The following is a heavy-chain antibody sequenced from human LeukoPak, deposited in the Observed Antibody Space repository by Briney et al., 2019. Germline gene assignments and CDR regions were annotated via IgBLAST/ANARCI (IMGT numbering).Heavy chain of an antibody. J-gene: IGHJ3*02. CDR2: IYYSGST. D-gene: IGHD3-22*01. V-gene: IGHV4-31*03. CDR3: ARHLVVVTTDDAFDI. CDR1: GGSISSSGYY. Sequence: SQTLSLTCTVSGGSISSSGYYWSWIRQHPGKGLEWIGYIYYSGSTYYNPSLKSRVTISVDTSKNQFSLRLSSVTAADTAVYYCARHLVVVTTDDAFDIWGQGTMVTVSS.